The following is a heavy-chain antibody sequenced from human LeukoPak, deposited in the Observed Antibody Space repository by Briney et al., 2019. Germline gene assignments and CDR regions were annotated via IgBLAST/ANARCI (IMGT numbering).Heavy chain of an antibody. J-gene: IGHJ4*02. CDR2: INSDGSSA. V-gene: IGHV3-74*01. CDR1: GFTFSSYW. CDR3: AKGGGYAAFI. D-gene: IGHD5-12*01. Sequence: GGSLRLSCAASGFTFSSYWMHWVRQAPGKGLVWVSRINSDGSSASYVDSVKGRFTISRDNAKNTLFLQMSSLRDEDTAVYYCAKGGGYAAFIRGQGTLVTVSS.